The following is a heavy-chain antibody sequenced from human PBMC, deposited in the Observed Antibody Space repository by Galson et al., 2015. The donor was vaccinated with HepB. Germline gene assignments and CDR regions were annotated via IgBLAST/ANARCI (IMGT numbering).Heavy chain of an antibody. CDR3: ATGTLTDDSKGHFNWFDP. V-gene: IGHV1-46*04. Sequence: SVKVSCKASGHTFTSYYMHWVRQAPGQGLEWMGIINPSGGSTSYAQKLQGRVTMTRDTSTSTVYMELSSLRSEDTAVYYCATGTLTDDSKGHFNWFDPWGQGTLVTVSS. CDR2: INPSGGST. J-gene: IGHJ5*02. CDR1: GHTFTSYY. D-gene: IGHD2-21*02.